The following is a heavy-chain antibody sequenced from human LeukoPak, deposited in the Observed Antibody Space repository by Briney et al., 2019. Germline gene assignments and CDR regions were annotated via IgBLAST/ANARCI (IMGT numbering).Heavy chain of an antibody. V-gene: IGHV3-23*01. Sequence: GGSLRLSCAASGFTFGHYAMSWVRQAPGKGLEWVAAISGDHATYDSNSLRGRFTISRDNSKNMLYLQMNGLRVEDSAVYYCAKDTQGVRGNFLFEYWGQGTLVTVSS. J-gene: IGHJ4*02. CDR3: AKDTQGVRGNFLFEY. CDR2: ISGDHAT. CDR1: GFTFGHYA. D-gene: IGHD2-8*01.